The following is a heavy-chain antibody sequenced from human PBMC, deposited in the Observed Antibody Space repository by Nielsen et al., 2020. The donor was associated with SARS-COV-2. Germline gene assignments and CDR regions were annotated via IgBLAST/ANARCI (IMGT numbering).Heavy chain of an antibody. V-gene: IGHV3-30*18. CDR2: ISWDGVET. J-gene: IGHJ4*02. CDR3: AKDQAAFGPL. D-gene: IGHD3-10*01. CDR1: GLTFSSYG. Sequence: GESLKISCAASGLTFSSYGMHWVRQAPGKGLEWVAVISWDGVETHYGDSVLGRFTISRDNSKNTHYLQMDSLRVEDTAVYYCAKDQAAFGPLWGQGTLVIVSS.